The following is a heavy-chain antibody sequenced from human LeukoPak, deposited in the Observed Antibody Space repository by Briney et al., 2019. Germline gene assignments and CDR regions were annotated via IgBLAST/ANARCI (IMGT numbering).Heavy chain of an antibody. CDR1: GFTFSSYA. CDR2: ISGSGGST. CDR3: AKPHVYQLPYFDY. J-gene: IGHJ4*02. V-gene: IGHV3-23*01. D-gene: IGHD2-2*01. Sequence: GGSLRLSCAASGFTFSSYAMSWVRRAPGKGLEWVSAISGSGGSTYYADPVKGRFTISRDNSKSTLYLQMNSLRAEDTAVYYCAKPHVYQLPYFDYWGQGTLVTVSS.